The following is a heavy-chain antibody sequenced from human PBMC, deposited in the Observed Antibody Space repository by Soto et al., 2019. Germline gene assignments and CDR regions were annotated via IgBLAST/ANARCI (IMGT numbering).Heavy chain of an antibody. CDR3: ARPFQSWPGGWYLDV. Sequence: QVQLVQSGAEVKKPGSSVKVSCKASGGTFSSYSINWVRQAPGQGLEWMGGIIPIFGTANYAQKFQGRVTLTAGESTSTAHMELSSLRNEDTPVYYCARPFQSWPGGWYLDVWGRGTLVTVSS. CDR1: GGTFSSYS. J-gene: IGHJ2*01. V-gene: IGHV1-69*01. D-gene: IGHD3-16*01. CDR2: IIPIFGTA.